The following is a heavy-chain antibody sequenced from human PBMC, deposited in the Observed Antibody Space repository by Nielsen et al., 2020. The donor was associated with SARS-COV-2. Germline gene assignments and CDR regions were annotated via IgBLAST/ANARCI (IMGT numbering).Heavy chain of an antibody. Sequence: GESLKISCGASGFTFSSNAMSWVRQAPWKGLAWVSAISGSGGSTYYADSVKGRFTISRDNSKNTLYLQMNSLRAEETAVYYCAKDHSSSASFDYWGQGTLVTVSS. CDR2: ISGSGGST. CDR3: AKDHSSSASFDY. D-gene: IGHD6-6*01. V-gene: IGHV3-23*01. CDR1: GFTFSSNA. J-gene: IGHJ4*02.